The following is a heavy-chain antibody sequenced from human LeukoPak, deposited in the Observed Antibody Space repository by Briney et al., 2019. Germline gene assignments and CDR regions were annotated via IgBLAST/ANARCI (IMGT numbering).Heavy chain of an antibody. J-gene: IGHJ5*02. D-gene: IGHD3-10*01. CDR1: GGSISYYY. Sequence: SETLSLTCTVSGGSISYYYWSWIRQPPGKGLEWIGYIYYSGSTNYNPSLKSRVTISVATSKNQFSLKLSSVTAADTAVYYCASTYYYGSGSYLNWFDPWGQGTLVTVSS. CDR2: IYYSGST. V-gene: IGHV4-59*01. CDR3: ASTYYYGSGSYLNWFDP.